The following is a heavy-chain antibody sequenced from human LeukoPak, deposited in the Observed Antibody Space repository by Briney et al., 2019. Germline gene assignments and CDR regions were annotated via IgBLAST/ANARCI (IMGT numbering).Heavy chain of an antibody. Sequence: ASVKVSCKASGYTFTSYYMHWVRQAPGQGLEWMGIINPSGGSTSYAQKFQGRATMTRDTSTSTVYMELSSLRSEDTAVYYCARDILTGYYTLGWFDPWGQGTLVTVSS. CDR2: INPSGGST. V-gene: IGHV1-46*01. D-gene: IGHD3-9*01. CDR1: GYTFTSYY. J-gene: IGHJ5*02. CDR3: ARDILTGYYTLGWFDP.